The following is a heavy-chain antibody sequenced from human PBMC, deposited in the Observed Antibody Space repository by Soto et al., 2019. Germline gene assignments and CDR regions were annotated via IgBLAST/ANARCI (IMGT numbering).Heavy chain of an antibody. CDR3: TRDPPNRDYYGMDV. V-gene: IGHV1-2*02. CDR2: INPNSRGT. J-gene: IGHJ6*02. Sequence: ASVKVSCKASGYTFSAYYIHWVRQAPGQGLEWMGWINPNSRGTKYAENFQGRVTLTRDTSISTAYMELSRLRSDDSAVYFCTRDPPNRDYYGMDVWGQGTTVAVSS. CDR1: GYTFSAYY.